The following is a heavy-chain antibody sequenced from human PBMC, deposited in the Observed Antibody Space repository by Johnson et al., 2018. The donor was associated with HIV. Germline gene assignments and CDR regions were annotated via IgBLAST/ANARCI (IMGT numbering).Heavy chain of an antibody. CDR1: GFTFSSYA. CDR3: ARSRFREPAAFDI. D-gene: IGHD3-10*01. J-gene: IGHJ3*02. CDR2: ISSNGGST. V-gene: IGHV3-64*01. Sequence: VQLVESGGGLVQPGGSLRLSCAASGFTFSSYAMHWVRQAPGKALEYVSAISSNGGSTYYANSVKGRFTISRDNSKNTLYLQMGSLRAEDMAVYYCARSRFREPAAFDIWGQGTMVTVSS.